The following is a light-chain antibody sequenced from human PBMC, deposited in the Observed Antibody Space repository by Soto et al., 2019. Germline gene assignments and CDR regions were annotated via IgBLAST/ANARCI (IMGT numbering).Light chain of an antibody. Sequence: QSVLTQPASVSGSPGQSITISCTGTSSDVGGYNYVSWYQQHPGKAPKLMIYDVSNRPSGVSNRFSGSKSGNTASLTISGLQDEDKADYYCSSYTRSSTNVFGTGTKVTVL. CDR2: DVS. CDR1: SSDVGGYNY. CDR3: SSYTRSSTNV. V-gene: IGLV2-14*01. J-gene: IGLJ1*01.